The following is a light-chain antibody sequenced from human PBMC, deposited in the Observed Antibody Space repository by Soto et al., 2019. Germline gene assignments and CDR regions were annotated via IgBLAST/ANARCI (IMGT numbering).Light chain of an antibody. CDR1: NSDVGGYNY. Sequence: QSVLTQPASVSGSPGQSITISCTGTNSDVGGYNYVSWYQQNPGKAPKLIIYEVSNRPSGVSNRFSGSKSGNTASLTISGLQAKDEADYYCSSYTSSSTLVFGTGTKVTVL. CDR3: SSYTSSSTLV. CDR2: EVS. J-gene: IGLJ1*01. V-gene: IGLV2-14*01.